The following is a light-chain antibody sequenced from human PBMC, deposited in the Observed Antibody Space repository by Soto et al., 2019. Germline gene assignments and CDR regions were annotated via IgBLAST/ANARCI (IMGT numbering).Light chain of an antibody. J-gene: IGKJ2*01. Sequence: DIQMTQSPLSLSASVGDRVTITCRASQAISNFVAWYQQKPGKVPSLLISEASTLQSGVPSRFSGRGSGTTFPLTINSLQPEDVATYFCQNYNGAPYAFGQGTKLEIK. CDR3: QNYNGAPYA. V-gene: IGKV1-27*01. CDR1: QAISNF. CDR2: EAS.